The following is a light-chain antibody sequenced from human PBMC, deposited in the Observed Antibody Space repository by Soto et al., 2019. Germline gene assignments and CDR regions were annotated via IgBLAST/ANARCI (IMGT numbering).Light chain of an antibody. CDR2: RAS. CDR3: QQYGRFLT. J-gene: IGKJ2*01. V-gene: IGKV1-5*03. Sequence: DIQMTQSPSTLSASVGDRVTITCRASQSIDTALAWYQQKPGKAPNLLIYRASNLESGVPSRFSGSGSGTEFTLAISSLQPVDFATYYCQQYGRFLTFGQGTKLELK. CDR1: QSIDTA.